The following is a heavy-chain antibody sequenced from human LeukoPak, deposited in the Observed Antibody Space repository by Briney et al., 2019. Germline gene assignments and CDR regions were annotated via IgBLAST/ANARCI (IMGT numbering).Heavy chain of an antibody. CDR3: ASLRSSYYSLDY. CDR2: IYYGGST. J-gene: IGHJ4*02. V-gene: IGHV4-61*01. CDR1: GDSVSSSNYY. D-gene: IGHD3-22*01. Sequence: SETLSLTCAVSGDSVSSSNYYWSWIRQPPGKGLEWIGYIYYGGSTNYNPSLKSRVTMSVDTSKNQLSLKLSSVTAADTAVYYCASLRSSYYSLDYWGQGTLVTVSS.